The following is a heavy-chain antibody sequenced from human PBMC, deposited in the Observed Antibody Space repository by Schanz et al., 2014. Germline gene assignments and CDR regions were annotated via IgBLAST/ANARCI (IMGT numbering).Heavy chain of an antibody. J-gene: IGHJ4*02. CDR1: GGSISSSSYY. Sequence: QLQLQESGPGLVKPSETLSLTCTVSGGSISSSSYYWGWIRQPPGKGLEWIGYIYYSGSTDYNPSLKSRVTISVDTSKNQFSLKVSSVSAADTAVYFCARGSSWYQGRYFDYWGQGTLVTVSS. D-gene: IGHD6-13*01. CDR2: IYYSGST. CDR3: ARGSSWYQGRYFDY. V-gene: IGHV4-61*05.